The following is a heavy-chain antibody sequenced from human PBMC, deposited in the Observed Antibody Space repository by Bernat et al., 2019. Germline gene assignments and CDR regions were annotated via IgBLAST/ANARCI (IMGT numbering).Heavy chain of an antibody. CDR2: ISRSSSTI. Sequence: EVQLVESGGGLVQPGGSLRLSCAASGFTFSSYSMNWVRQAPGKGLEWVSYISRSSSTIYYADSVKGRFTISRDNAKNSLYLQMNSLRAEDTAVYYCARGITGTSHYYYYGMDVWGQGTTVTVSS. CDR3: ARGITGTSHYYYYGMDV. J-gene: IGHJ6*02. D-gene: IGHD1/OR15-1a*01. V-gene: IGHV3-48*01. CDR1: GFTFSSYS.